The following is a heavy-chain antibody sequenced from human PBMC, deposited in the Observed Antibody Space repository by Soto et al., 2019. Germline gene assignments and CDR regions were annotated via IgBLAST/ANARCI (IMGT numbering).Heavy chain of an antibody. D-gene: IGHD4-17*01. CDR1: GGSFSGYY. J-gene: IGHJ4*02. V-gene: IGHV4-59*01. CDR2: IYYSGST. Sequence: SETLSLTCAVYGGSFSGYYWSWIRQPPGKGLEWIGYIYYSGSTNYNPSLKSRVTISVDTSKNQFSLKLSSVTAADTAVYYCARVRGYGDERGSYYFDYWGQGTLVTVSS. CDR3: ARVRGYGDERGSYYFDY.